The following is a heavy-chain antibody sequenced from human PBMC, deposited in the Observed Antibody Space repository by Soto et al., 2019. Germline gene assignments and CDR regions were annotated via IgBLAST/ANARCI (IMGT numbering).Heavy chain of an antibody. CDR3: ARDDVTGTTDYYYYYGMDV. D-gene: IGHD1-7*01. CDR1: GFTFSSYS. J-gene: IGHJ6*02. V-gene: IGHV3-21*01. CDR2: ISSSSSYI. Sequence: GGSLRLSCAASGFTFSSYSMNWVRQAPGKGLEWVSSISSSSSYIYYADSVKGRFTISRDNAKNSLYLQMNSLRAEDTAVYCCARDDVTGTTDYYYYYGMDVWGQGTTVTVSS.